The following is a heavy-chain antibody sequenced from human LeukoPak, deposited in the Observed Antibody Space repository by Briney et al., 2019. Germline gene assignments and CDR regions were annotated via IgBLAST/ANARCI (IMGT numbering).Heavy chain of an antibody. CDR1: GFTFSSYA. V-gene: IGHV3-23*01. CDR2: ISCSGGST. Sequence: PGGSLRLSCAASGFTFSSYAMSWVRQAPGKGLEWVSAISCSGGSTYYADSVKGRFTISRDDSKNTFYLQMNSLRIDDTAVYYCAYLGLSSDWNDVPGPQTDHWGQGTLVTVSS. CDR3: AYLGLSSDWNDVPGPQTDH. D-gene: IGHD1-1*01. J-gene: IGHJ4*02.